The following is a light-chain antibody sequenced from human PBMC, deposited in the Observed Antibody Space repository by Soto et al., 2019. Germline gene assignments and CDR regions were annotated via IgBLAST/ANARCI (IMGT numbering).Light chain of an antibody. J-gene: IGKJ1*01. CDR2: GAS. Sequence: EIVLTQSPGTLSLSPGERATLSCRASQSVSSNYLAWYQQKRGQPPRPLIYGASSRATGIPTRFSGSGSGTDFTLTISRLEPEDFAVYYCQQYDTSPRTFGQGTKVEI. CDR3: QQYDTSPRT. CDR1: QSVSSNY. V-gene: IGKV3-20*01.